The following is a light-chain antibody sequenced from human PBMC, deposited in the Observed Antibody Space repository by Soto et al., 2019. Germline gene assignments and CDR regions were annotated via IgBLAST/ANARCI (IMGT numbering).Light chain of an antibody. Sequence: QSALTQPPSASGSPGQSVTISCTGTSSDVGGYNYVSWYQQHPGKAPKLMIYEVSKRPSGVPDRFSGSKSGNTASLTVSGLQAEGEADYYCSSYAGSKYVVFGGGTKLTVL. CDR2: EVS. V-gene: IGLV2-8*01. CDR1: SSDVGGYNY. CDR3: SSYAGSKYVV. J-gene: IGLJ2*01.